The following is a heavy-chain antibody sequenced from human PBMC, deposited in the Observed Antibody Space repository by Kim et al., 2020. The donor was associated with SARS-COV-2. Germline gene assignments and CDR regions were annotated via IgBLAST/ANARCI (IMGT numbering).Heavy chain of an antibody. CDR2: IWYDGSNK. CDR1: GFTFSSYG. V-gene: IGHV3-33*06. Sequence: GGSLRLSCAASGFTFSSYGMHWVRQAPGKGLEWVAVIWYDGSNKYYADSVKGRFTISRDNSKNTLYLQMNSLRAEDTAVYYCAKDHGALAAAGMWVQYYYYGMDVWGQGTTVTVSS. CDR3: AKDHGALAAAGMWVQYYYYGMDV. D-gene: IGHD6-13*01. J-gene: IGHJ6*02.